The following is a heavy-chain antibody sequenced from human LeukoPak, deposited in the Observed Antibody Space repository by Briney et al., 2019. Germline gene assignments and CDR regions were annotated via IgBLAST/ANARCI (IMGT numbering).Heavy chain of an antibody. CDR1: GFTFSSYS. V-gene: IGHV3-21*01. J-gene: IGHJ4*02. CDR2: ISSSSSYI. CDR3: ARESPLTGYFDY. D-gene: IGHD7-27*01. Sequence: PGGSLRLSCAASGFTFSSYSMNWVRQAPGKGLEWVSSISSSSSYIYYADSVKGRFTISRDSAKNSLYLQMNSLRAEDTAVYYCARESPLTGYFDYWGQGTLVTVSS.